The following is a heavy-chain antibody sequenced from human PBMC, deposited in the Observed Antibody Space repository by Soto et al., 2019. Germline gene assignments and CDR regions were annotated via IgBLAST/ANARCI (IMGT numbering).Heavy chain of an antibody. V-gene: IGHV1-18*04. J-gene: IGHJ5*02. CDR3: ARVIAARLVGCFDX. CDR2: ISAYNGNT. Sequence: ASVKVSCKSSGYTFTSYGISWVRQAPGQGLEWMGFISAYNGNTNYAQKLKGRVTMTKDTSTSTAYMELRSLRPDDTAVYYCARVIAARLVGCFDXWGQVTPVTVSX. D-gene: IGHD6-6*01. CDR1: GYTFTSYG.